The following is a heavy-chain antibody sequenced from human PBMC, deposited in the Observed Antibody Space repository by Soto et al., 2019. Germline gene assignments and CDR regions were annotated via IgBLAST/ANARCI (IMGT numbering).Heavy chain of an antibody. CDR2: IYTGGGT. CDR1: GLTVSTNP. Sequence: EVRLVESGGGLVQPGGSLRLSCAASGLTVSTNPMNWVRQAPGKGLEWVSVIYTGGGTHYAASVKGRFTISRDNSKNTVNLQMNSLRPEDTAVYYCTGDGSGHWGQGTLVTVS. J-gene: IGHJ4*02. CDR3: TGDGSGH. V-gene: IGHV3-66*01.